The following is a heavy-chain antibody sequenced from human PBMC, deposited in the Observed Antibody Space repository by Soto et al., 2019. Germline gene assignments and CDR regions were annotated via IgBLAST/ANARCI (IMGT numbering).Heavy chain of an antibody. Sequence: SETLSLTCSLSGYSFSSGHYWGWIRQPPGKGLEWIGTIYHSGSTYYNPSLKSRVTISVDTSKNQISLKLNSVTAADTAVYFCAIFRSYQFDYWGQGALVTVSS. J-gene: IGHJ4*02. V-gene: IGHV4-38-2*01. CDR2: IYHSGST. CDR1: GYSFSSGHY. CDR3: AIFRSYQFDY. D-gene: IGHD1-26*01.